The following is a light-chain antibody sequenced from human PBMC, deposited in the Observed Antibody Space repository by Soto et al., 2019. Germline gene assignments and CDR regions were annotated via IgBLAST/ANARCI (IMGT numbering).Light chain of an antibody. CDR3: QQYNNYST. CDR2: DAS. V-gene: IGKV1-5*01. CDR1: QNIRNW. Sequence: DIQMTQYPSTLSASVGDSVTITCRASQNIRNWLAWYQQKPGKAPNPLIYDASSLKSGVPSSLSGSGSGTEFTLTISSMKPDDFATYYCQQYNNYSTFGHGTRLEIK. J-gene: IGKJ5*01.